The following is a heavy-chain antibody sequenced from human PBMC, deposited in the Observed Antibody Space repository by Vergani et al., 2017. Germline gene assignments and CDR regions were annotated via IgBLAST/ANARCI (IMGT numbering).Heavy chain of an antibody. J-gene: IGHJ4*02. CDR2: IHPSDSDT. Sequence: EVQLVQSGAEVKKPGESLKISCQISGYSFTNYWIGWVRQMPAKVLEWMGIIHPSDSDTRYSPSFQGQVTISVDKSISTAYLQRRSLSASDSAMYYCARLYGRDSSGSKYFDYWGQGTLVTVSS. CDR1: GYSFTNYW. D-gene: IGHD3-22*01. V-gene: IGHV5-51*01. CDR3: ARLYGRDSSGSKYFDY.